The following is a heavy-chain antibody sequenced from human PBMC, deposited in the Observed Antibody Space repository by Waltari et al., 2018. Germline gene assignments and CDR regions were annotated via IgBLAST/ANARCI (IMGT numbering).Heavy chain of an antibody. J-gene: IGHJ4*02. Sequence: QVQLVESGGGVVQPGGSLRLSCAASGFTFSSYGMHWVRQAPGKGLEWVAFIRYDGSNKYYADSVKGRFTISRDNSKNTLYLQMNSLRAEDTAVYYCAGNLRDFDYWGQGTLVTVSS. CDR3: AGNLRDFDY. CDR1: GFTFSSYG. D-gene: IGHD4-17*01. CDR2: IRYDGSNK. V-gene: IGHV3-30*02.